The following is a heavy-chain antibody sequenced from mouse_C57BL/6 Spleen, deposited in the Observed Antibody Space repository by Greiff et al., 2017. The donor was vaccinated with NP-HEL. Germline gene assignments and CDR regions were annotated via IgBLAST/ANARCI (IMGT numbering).Heavy chain of an antibody. V-gene: IGHV1-26*01. CDR2: INPNNGGT. D-gene: IGHD2-5*01. CDR3: ARGSNYV. CDR1: GYTFTDYY. J-gene: IGHJ3*01. Sequence: EVQLQQSGPELVKPGASVKISCKASGYTFTDYYMNWVKQSHGKSLEWIGDINPNNGGTSYNQKFKGKATLTVDKSSSTAYMELRSLTSEDSAVYYCARGSNYVWGQGTLVTVSA.